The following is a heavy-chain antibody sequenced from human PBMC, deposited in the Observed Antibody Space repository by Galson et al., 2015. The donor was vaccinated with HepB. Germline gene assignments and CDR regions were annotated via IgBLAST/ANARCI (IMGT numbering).Heavy chain of an antibody. J-gene: IGHJ6*02. D-gene: IGHD3-10*01. CDR3: AREGRVVRGVIWDYYYYGMDV. V-gene: IGHV1-18*04. CDR1: GYTFTSYG. Sequence: SVKVSCKASGYTFTSYGISWVRQAPGQGLEWMGWISAYNGNTNYAQKLQGRVTMTTDTSTSTAYMELRSLRSDDTAVYYCAREGRVVRGVIWDYYYYGMDVWGQGTTVTVSS. CDR2: ISAYNGNT.